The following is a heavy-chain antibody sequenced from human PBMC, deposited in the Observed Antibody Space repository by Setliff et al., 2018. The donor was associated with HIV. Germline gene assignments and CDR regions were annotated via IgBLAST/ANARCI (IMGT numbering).Heavy chain of an antibody. CDR3: ARSDTAMVKTYYYYYMDV. V-gene: IGHV4-4*07. Sequence: PSETLSLTCTVSGGPISSYYWSWIRQPAGKGLEWIGHVYTSGSTSGSTNYNPSLKSRVTISVDTSKNQFSLKLSSVTAADTAVYYCARSDTAMVKTYYYYYMDVWGKGTTVTVSS. CDR2: VYTSGSTSGST. CDR1: GGPISSYY. D-gene: IGHD5-18*01. J-gene: IGHJ6*03.